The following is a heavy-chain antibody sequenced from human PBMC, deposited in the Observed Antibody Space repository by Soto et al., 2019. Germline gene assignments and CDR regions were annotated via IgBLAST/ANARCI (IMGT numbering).Heavy chain of an antibody. CDR3: ARERRSGSYRNYYYYGMDV. J-gene: IGHJ6*02. CDR1: GCSISSSNW. D-gene: IGHD1-26*01. CDR2: IYHSGST. V-gene: IGHV4-4*02. Sequence: SETRSLTCAVSGCSISSSNWWGWVRPPPGKGLEWIGEIYHSGSTNYNPSLKSRVTISVDKSKNQFSLKLSSVTAADTAVYYCARERRSGSYRNYYYYGMDVWGQGTTVTVSS.